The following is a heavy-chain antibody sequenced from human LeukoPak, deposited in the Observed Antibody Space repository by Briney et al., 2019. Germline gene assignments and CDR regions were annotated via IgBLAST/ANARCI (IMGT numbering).Heavy chain of an antibody. CDR2: ISGSGGST. Sequence: PGGSLRLSCAASGFTFSSYGMSWVRQAPGKGLEWVSAISGSGGSTYYADSVKGRFTISRDNAKNTLYLQMNSLRAEDTAVYYCARTGVSPPDYWGQGTLVTVSS. CDR3: ARTGVSPPDY. J-gene: IGHJ4*02. CDR1: GFTFSSYG. D-gene: IGHD1-1*01. V-gene: IGHV3-23*01.